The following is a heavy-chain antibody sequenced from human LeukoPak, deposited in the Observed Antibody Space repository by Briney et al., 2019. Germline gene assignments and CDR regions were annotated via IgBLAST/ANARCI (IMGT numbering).Heavy chain of an antibody. CDR3: AKEFVYYGSGSYYSFDY. CDR2: ISGSGGST. Sequence: PGGSLRLSCAASGFTFSSYAMSWVRQAPGKGLEWVSAISGSGGSTYYADSVKGRFTISRDNSKNTLYLQMNSLRAEDTAVYYCAKEFVYYGSGSYYSFDYWGQGTLVTVSS. J-gene: IGHJ4*02. CDR1: GFTFSSYA. V-gene: IGHV3-23*01. D-gene: IGHD3-10*01.